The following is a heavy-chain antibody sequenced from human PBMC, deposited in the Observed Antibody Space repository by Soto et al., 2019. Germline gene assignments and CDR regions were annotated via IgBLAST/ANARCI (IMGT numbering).Heavy chain of an antibody. CDR1: GYTFSSYA. D-gene: IGHD6-13*01. CDR3: AREFGSSSWYYFDY. J-gene: IGHJ4*02. Sequence: ASVKVSCKASGYTFSSYAMHWVRQAPGQRLEWMGWINAGNGNTIYSQKFRGTVTITRDTSASTAYMELSSLRSEDTAVYYCAREFGSSSWYYFDYWGQGTLVTVSS. CDR2: INAGNGNT. V-gene: IGHV1-3*01.